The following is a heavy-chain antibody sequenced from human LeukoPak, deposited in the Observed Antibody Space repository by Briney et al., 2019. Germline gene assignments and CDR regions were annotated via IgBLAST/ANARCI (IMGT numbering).Heavy chain of an antibody. D-gene: IGHD1-26*01. CDR1: GFTFRYYT. CDR2: ISGDSSMI. Sequence: GGSLRLSCAASGFTFRYYTMNWVRQAPGKGLEWLSYISGDSSMIFLANSVKGRFTTARDNAQNSVYLQMNSLRAEDTAVYYCARDRPVVGAIDFWGQGTLVTVSS. V-gene: IGHV3-48*04. CDR3: ARDRPVVGAIDF. J-gene: IGHJ4*02.